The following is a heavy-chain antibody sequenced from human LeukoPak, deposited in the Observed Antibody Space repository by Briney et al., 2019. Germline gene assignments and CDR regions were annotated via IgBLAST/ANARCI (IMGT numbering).Heavy chain of an antibody. J-gene: IGHJ4*02. CDR1: GGSISSSNW. V-gene: IGHV4-4*02. CDR3: ARDRTIGLGEYYFDY. Sequence: SETLSLTCAVSGGSISSSNWWSWVRQPPGKGLEWIGEIYHSGSTNYNPSLKSRVTISVDTSKNQFSLKLSSVTAADTAVYYCARDRTIGLGEYYFDYWGQGTLVTVSS. CDR2: IYHSGST. D-gene: IGHD3/OR15-3a*01.